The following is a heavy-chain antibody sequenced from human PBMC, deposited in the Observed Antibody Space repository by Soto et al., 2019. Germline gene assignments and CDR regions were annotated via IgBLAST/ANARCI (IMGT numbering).Heavy chain of an antibody. CDR1: GYKYTNYA. D-gene: IGHD3-3*01. V-gene: IGHV1-3*01. CDR3: ARASGAFDI. J-gene: IGHJ3*02. CDR2: INPGNDNT. Sequence: SVKVSCKDSGYKYTNYARHWVRQAPGQRLEWMGWINPGNDNTKYSQKFQDRVTITMDTSASTAYMELSSLRSEGTAVYYCARASGAFDIWGQGTMVTVSS.